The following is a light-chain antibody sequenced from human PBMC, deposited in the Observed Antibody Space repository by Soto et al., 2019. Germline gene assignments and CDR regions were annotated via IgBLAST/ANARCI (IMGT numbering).Light chain of an antibody. CDR3: ASYTTCSTLI. CDR1: STDIGTYNF. Sequence: QSALTQPASVSGSPGQSITISCNGTSTDIGTYNFVSWYQQQPGIAPRLIIYDVSYRPSGISNRFAGSKSGNSASLSISGLRVEDEADYFCASYTTCSTLIFGGGTKLTVL. CDR2: DVS. V-gene: IGLV2-14*03. J-gene: IGLJ2*01.